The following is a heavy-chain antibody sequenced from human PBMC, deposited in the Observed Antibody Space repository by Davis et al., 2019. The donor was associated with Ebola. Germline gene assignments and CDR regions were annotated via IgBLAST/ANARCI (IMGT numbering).Heavy chain of an antibody. Sequence: SVKVSCKASGGTFSSYAISWVRQAPGQGLEWMGGIIPIFGTANYAQKFQGRVTITADESTSTAYMELSSLRSEDTAVYYCASGAHYCSSTSCYKHYYYYMDVWGKGTTVTVSS. J-gene: IGHJ6*03. D-gene: IGHD2-2*01. CDR2: IIPIFGTA. V-gene: IGHV1-69*13. CDR1: GGTFSSYA. CDR3: ASGAHYCSSTSCYKHYYYYMDV.